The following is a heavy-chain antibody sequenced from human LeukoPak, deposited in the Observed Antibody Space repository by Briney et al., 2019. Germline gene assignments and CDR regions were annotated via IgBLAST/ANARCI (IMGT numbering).Heavy chain of an antibody. D-gene: IGHD4-17*01. J-gene: IGHJ4*02. V-gene: IGHV4-39*01. Sequence: PSETLSLTCTFSDGDIYTSPYYWGWIRQPPGKGLEWIGSVYYSGRTYYNPSLKSRVTISIDTSKKQFSLNVNSVTAADTAVYYCARFFKGCDNGDYSDYWGQGTLVTVS. CDR2: VYYSGRT. CDR1: DGDIYTSPYY. CDR3: ARFFKGCDNGDYSDY.